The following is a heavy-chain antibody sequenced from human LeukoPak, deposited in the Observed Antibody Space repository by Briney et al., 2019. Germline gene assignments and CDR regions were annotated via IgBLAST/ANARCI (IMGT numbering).Heavy chain of an antibody. CDR3: AREARGDGYAYFDY. V-gene: IGHV1-69*01. CDR1: GGTFSSYA. CDR2: IIPIFGTA. Sequence: ASVKVSCKASGGTFSSYAISWVRQAPGQGLEWMGGIIPIFGTANYAQKFQGRVTITADESTSTAYMELSSLRSEDTAVYYCAREARGDGYAYFDYWGQGTLVTVSS. D-gene: IGHD5-24*01. J-gene: IGHJ4*02.